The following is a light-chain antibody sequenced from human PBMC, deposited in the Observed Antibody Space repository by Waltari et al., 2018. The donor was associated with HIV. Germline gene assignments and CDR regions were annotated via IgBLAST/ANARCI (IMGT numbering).Light chain of an antibody. CDR3: CSYAGNRIYV. J-gene: IGLJ1*01. CDR1: NNDVGRFTF. Sequence: QSALTQPASVSGSPGQSITISCAGSNNDVGRFTFVSWYQQHPGKVHKLRIYEGTKRPAGVSHRFSGSTSGNTASLTISGLQAEDEADYYCCSYAGNRIYVFGHGTRVTVL. V-gene: IGLV2-23*01. CDR2: EGT.